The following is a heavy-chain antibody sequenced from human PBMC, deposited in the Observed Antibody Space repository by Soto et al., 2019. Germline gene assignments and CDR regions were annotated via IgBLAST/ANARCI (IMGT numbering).Heavy chain of an antibody. D-gene: IGHD3-3*01. Sequence: KTSETLPLTCAVYGGSFSGYYWNWIRQPPGKGLEWIGEIDHSGYTNYNPSLKSRVTISVDTSKNQFSLRLTSVTAADTAVYYCARVRDWFDPWGQGTLVTVSS. CDR2: IDHSGYT. CDR1: GGSFSGYY. J-gene: IGHJ5*02. CDR3: ARVRDWFDP. V-gene: IGHV4-34*01.